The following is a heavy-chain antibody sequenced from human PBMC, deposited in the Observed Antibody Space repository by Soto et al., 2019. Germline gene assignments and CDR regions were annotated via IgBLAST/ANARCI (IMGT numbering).Heavy chain of an antibody. CDR3: ARSYSTNSKPNWFDP. J-gene: IGHJ5*02. D-gene: IGHD6-13*01. CDR2: IYYSGST. CDR1: GASISSSNHY. Sequence: SETLSLTCTVSGASISSSNHYWGWIRQPPGKGLEWIGTIYYSGSTYYNSSLESRVTISVDTSKNQFSLKLNSVTAADTAVYYCARSYSTNSKPNWFDPWGQGTLVTVSS. V-gene: IGHV4-39*01.